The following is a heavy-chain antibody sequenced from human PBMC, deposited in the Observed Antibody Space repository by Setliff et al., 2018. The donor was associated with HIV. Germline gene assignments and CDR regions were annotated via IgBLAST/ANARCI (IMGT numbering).Heavy chain of an antibody. CDR3: ATGSYASTRVFDI. CDR2: MNPNTGDT. D-gene: IGHD2-2*01. Sequence: ASVKVSCKASGYTSTTYDIHWVRQAIGQGLEWMGWMNPNTGDTGYTQKFQGRVTMTRDTSISTAYMEVSSLTSEDTAVYYCATGSYASTRVFDIWGQGTMVTVSS. J-gene: IGHJ3*02. V-gene: IGHV1-8*01. CDR1: GYTSTTYD.